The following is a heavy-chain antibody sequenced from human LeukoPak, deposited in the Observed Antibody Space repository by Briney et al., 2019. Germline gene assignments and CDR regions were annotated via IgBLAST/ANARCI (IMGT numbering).Heavy chain of an antibody. CDR3: AADAVAVTTSDAFDI. CDR2: IYYSGST. J-gene: IGHJ3*02. CDR1: GGSISSGGYD. V-gene: IGHV4-31*03. Sequence: SDTLSLTCTVSGGSISSGGYDWSWIRQHPGKGLEWIGYIYYSGSTYYNPSLKSRVTISVDTSKNQFSLKLSSVTAADTAVYYCAADAVAVTTSDAFDIWGQGTMVTVSS. D-gene: IGHD4-17*01.